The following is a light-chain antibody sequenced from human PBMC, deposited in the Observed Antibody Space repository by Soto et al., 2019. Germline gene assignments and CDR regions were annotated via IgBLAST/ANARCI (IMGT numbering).Light chain of an antibody. Sequence: QSALTQPASVSGSPGQSITISCTGTTSDVGGYKFVSWYQQHPGSAPKLMIYEVSHRPSGVSARFSGSKSGNTASLTISGLLAEYEADYFCASYSFSSTLGVFGGGTKLTVL. V-gene: IGLV2-14*03. CDR3: ASYSFSSTLGV. CDR1: TSDVGGYKF. CDR2: EVS. J-gene: IGLJ2*01.